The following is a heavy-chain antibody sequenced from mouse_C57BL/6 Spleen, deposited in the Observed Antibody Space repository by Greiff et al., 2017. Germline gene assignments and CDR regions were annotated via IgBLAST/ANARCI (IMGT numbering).Heavy chain of an antibody. CDR1: GYAFSSSW. V-gene: IGHV1-82*01. Sequence: QVQLQQSGPELVKPGASVKISCKASGYAFSSSWMNWVKQRPGKGLEWIGRIYPGDGDTNYNGKFKGKATLTADKSSSTAYMQLSSLTSEDSAVYICARSTVDQYFDVWGTGTTVTVSS. CDR2: IYPGDGDT. J-gene: IGHJ1*03. D-gene: IGHD1-1*01. CDR3: ARSTVDQYFDV.